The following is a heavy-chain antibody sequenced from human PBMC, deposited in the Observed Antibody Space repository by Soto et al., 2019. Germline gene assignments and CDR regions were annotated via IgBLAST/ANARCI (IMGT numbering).Heavy chain of an antibody. CDR1: GFTFTDSA. CDR2: ISGSGGKS. CDR3: VKGVYSSGSDFFDY. Sequence: GVLRLSCAASGFTFTDSAMSWVRQAPGKGLEWVSTISGSGGKSFYADSVKGRFTISRDSSKSTLYLQVNSLRDDDTAVYYCVKGVYSSGSDFFDYWGQGTPVTVSS. V-gene: IGHV3-23*01. D-gene: IGHD5-18*01. J-gene: IGHJ4*02.